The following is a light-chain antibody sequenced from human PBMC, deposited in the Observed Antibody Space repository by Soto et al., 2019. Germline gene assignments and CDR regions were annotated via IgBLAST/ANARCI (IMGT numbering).Light chain of an antibody. J-gene: IGKJ5*01. CDR3: QQRSNWPIT. CDR1: QTVYSY. CDR2: DAS. Sequence: EIVLTQSPATLSLSPGERATLSCRASQTVYSYLIWYQQKPGQAPRLLISDASTRATGIPARFSGSGSGTDFTLTISSLEPEDFAVYYCQQRSNWPITFGQGPRLEIK. V-gene: IGKV3-11*01.